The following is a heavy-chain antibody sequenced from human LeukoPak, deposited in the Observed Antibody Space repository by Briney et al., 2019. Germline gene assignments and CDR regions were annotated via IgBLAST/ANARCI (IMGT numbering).Heavy chain of an antibody. V-gene: IGHV4-59*01. CDR3: ARVSSGWAVPY. CDR1: GGSISNYY. Sequence: SETLSLTCTVSGGSISNYYWSWSRQPPGKGLEWIGYIYYSGSTSYNPSLKSRVTISIDTSKTQFSLKLSSVTAADTAVYYCARVSSGWAVPYWGQGTLVTVSS. D-gene: IGHD6-25*01. CDR2: IYYSGST. J-gene: IGHJ4*02.